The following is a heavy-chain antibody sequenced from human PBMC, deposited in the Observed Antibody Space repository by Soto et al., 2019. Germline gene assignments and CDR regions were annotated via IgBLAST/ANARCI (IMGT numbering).Heavy chain of an antibody. CDR3: ARDTGAEFRWFDP. Sequence: ASVKVSCKASGYTFTSYDINWVRQATGQGLEWMGWMNPNSGNTGYAQKFQGRVTMSVDTSKNQFSLKLSSVTAADTAVYYCARDTGAEFRWFDPWGQGTLVTVS. J-gene: IGHJ5*02. V-gene: IGHV1-8*01. D-gene: IGHD7-27*01. CDR1: GYTFTSYD. CDR2: MNPNSGNT.